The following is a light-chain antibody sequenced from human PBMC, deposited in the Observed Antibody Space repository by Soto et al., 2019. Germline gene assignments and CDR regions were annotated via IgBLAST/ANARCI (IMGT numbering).Light chain of an antibody. V-gene: IGKV1-5*03. CDR2: KAS. J-gene: IGKJ1*01. CDR1: QSISMW. CDR3: QQYFTYPWT. Sequence: DIDMTQSPSILPAFVDDILTCTCRASQSISMWLAWYQPRPGKGPKLLIYKASDLQGGVSSRFSGSGSGTEFTLTISGLQPDDFATYYCQQYFTYPWTFGHGTKVDIK.